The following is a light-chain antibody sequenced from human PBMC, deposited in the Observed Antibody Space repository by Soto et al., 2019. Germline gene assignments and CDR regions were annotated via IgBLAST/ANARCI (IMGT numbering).Light chain of an antibody. Sequence: QSALTQPRSVSGSPGQSVTISCTGTSSDVGGYNYVSWYQQHPGKAPKLMIYDVSKRPSGVPDRFSGSKSGNTASLTISGLRAEDEADYYCCSYAGSYTYVFGTGTKLTVL. CDR1: SSDVGGYNY. V-gene: IGLV2-11*01. CDR3: CSYAGSYTYV. CDR2: DVS. J-gene: IGLJ1*01.